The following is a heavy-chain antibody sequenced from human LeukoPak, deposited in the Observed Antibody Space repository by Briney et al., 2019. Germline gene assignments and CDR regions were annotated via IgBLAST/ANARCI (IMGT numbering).Heavy chain of an antibody. J-gene: IGHJ5*02. CDR1: GYTFTSYY. CDR2: INPSGGST. CDR3: ARRNYGGNLRWFDP. V-gene: IGHV1-46*01. D-gene: IGHD4-23*01. Sequence: ASVKVSCKASGYTFTSYYMHWVRQAPGQGLEWMGIINPSGGSTSYAQKFQGRVTMTRDMSTSTAYMELRSLRSDDTAVYYCARRNYGGNLRWFDPWGQGTLVTVSS.